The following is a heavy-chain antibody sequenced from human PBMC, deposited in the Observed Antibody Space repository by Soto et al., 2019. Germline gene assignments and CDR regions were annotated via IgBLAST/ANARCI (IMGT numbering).Heavy chain of an antibody. D-gene: IGHD2-2*01. CDR3: ARGAQSNQAYFDC. V-gene: IGHV3-23*01. CDR1: GFTFSTYG. CDR2: ISTSGDGT. J-gene: IGHJ4*02. Sequence: GGSLRLSCAASGFTFSTYGMSWVRLAPGKGLEWVSAISTSGDGTNYPASVRGRFTISRDNSKNTVYLQMNSLSADDTAVYCCARGAQSNQAYFDCWGQGTLVTVSS.